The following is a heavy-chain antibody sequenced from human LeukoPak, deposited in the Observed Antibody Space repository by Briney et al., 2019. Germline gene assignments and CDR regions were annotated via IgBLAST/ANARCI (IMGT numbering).Heavy chain of an antibody. CDR1: GGSISSYY. J-gene: IGHJ3*02. V-gene: IGHV4-59*01. Sequence: SETLSLTCTVSGGSISSYYWSWIRQPPGKGLEWIGYIYYSGSTNYNPSLKSRVTISVDTSKNQFSLKLSSVTAADTAVYYCGGRAARPGDAFDIWGQGTMVTVSS. CDR2: IYYSGST. D-gene: IGHD6-6*01. CDR3: GGRAARPGDAFDI.